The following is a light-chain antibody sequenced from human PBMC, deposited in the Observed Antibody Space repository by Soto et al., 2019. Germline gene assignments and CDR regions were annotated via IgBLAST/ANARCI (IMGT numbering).Light chain of an antibody. CDR3: QQYESFPRT. Sequence: DIQMTQSPSTLSASVGDRVTITCRASQSINNWLAWYQQKPGKAPKLFIFKASTLVSGVPSRFSGSGSGTEFTLSISSLQPDDFATYFCQQYESFPRTFGQGTKVEIK. CDR1: QSINNW. CDR2: KAS. V-gene: IGKV1-5*03. J-gene: IGKJ1*01.